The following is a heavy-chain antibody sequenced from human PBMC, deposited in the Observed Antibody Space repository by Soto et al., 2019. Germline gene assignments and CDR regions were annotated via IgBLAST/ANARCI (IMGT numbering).Heavy chain of an antibody. D-gene: IGHD2-8*01. CDR1: GYTFTSYY. CDR3: ASLSQSGMVYAAGYYYYGMDV. Sequence: ASVKVSCKASGYTFTSYYMHWVRQAPGQGLEWMGIINPSGGSTSYAQKFQGRVTMTRDTSTSTVYMELSSLRSEDTAVYYCASLSQSGMVYAAGYYYYGMDVWGQGTTVTVSS. J-gene: IGHJ6*02. V-gene: IGHV1-46*01. CDR2: INPSGGST.